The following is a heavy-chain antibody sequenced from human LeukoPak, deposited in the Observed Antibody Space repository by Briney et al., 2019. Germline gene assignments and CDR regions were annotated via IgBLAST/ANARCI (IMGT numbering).Heavy chain of an antibody. J-gene: IGHJ4*02. CDR3: ARRAVLFGFFDY. CDR2: IYYSGST. Sequence: SETLSLTCTVSGGSISSYYWSWIRQPPGKGLEWIGYIYYSGSTNYNPSLKSRVTISVDTSKNRFSLKLSSVTAADTAVYYCARRAVLFGFFDYWGQGTLVTVSS. D-gene: IGHD3-10*01. CDR1: GGSISSYY. V-gene: IGHV4-59*01.